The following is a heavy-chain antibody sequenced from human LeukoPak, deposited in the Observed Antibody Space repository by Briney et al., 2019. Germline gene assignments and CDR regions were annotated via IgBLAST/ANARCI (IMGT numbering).Heavy chain of an antibody. V-gene: IGHV3-30*18. Sequence: GGSLRLSCAASGFTFSSYGMHWVRQAPGKGLEWVAVISYDGSNKYYADSVKGRFTISRDNSKNTLYLQMNSLRAEDTAVYYCAKDPRTAAAGPRYFDYWGQGTLVTVSS. CDR1: GFTFSSYG. CDR3: AKDPRTAAAGPRYFDY. CDR2: ISYDGSNK. J-gene: IGHJ4*02. D-gene: IGHD6-13*01.